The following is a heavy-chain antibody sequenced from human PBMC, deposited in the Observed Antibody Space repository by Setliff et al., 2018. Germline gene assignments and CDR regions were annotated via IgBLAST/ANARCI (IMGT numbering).Heavy chain of an antibody. CDR3: ARDPSNYFDH. J-gene: IGHJ4*02. CDR2: ISWNSGRI. V-gene: IGHV3-9*01. Sequence: LRLSCAASGFRFDDYSMHWVRQGPGKGLEWVSGISWNSGRIGYADSVRGRFTISRDNAKNSLFMQMNSLRVEDTAIYYCARDPSNYFDHWGQGTLVTVSS. CDR1: GFRFDDYS.